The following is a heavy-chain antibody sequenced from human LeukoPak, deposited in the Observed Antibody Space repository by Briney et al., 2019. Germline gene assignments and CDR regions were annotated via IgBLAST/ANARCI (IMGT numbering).Heavy chain of an antibody. D-gene: IGHD2-2*01. CDR3: ARGVCSGTSCYWGHNWFDP. CDR2: INPSGDGDST. Sequence: ASVKVSCKASGYTFTSYYIHWVRQAAGQGLERMGIINPSGDGDSTSYAQKFQGRVIVTRDMSTNTVYMELSSLRSEDTAVYYCARGVCSGTSCYWGHNWFDPWGQGTLVTVSS. J-gene: IGHJ5*02. CDR1: GYTFTSYY. V-gene: IGHV1-46*01.